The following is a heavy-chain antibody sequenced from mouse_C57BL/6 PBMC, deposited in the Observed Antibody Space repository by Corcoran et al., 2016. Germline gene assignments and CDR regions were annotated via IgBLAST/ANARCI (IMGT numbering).Heavy chain of an antibody. V-gene: IGHV1-19*01. CDR3: ALYDYDGSWFAY. Sequence: EVQLQQSGPVLVKPGASVKMSYKASGYTFTDYYMNWVKQSHGKSLEWIGVINPYNGGTSYNQKFKGKATLTVDKSSSTAYMELNSLTSEDSAVYYCALYDYDGSWFAYWGQGTLVTVSA. CDR2: INPYNGGT. D-gene: IGHD2-4*01. J-gene: IGHJ3*01. CDR1: GYTFTDYY.